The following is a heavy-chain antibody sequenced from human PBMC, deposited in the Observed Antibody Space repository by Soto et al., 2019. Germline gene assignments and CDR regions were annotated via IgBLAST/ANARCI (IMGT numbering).Heavy chain of an antibody. J-gene: IGHJ4*02. D-gene: IGHD6-19*01. CDR1: GFTFSNYG. CDR3: AKDLRETAVAGSPLDY. CDR2: ISYDGSKQ. V-gene: IGHV3-30*18. Sequence: QVQLVESGGGVVQPGRSLRLSCAASGFTFSNYGMHWVRQAPGKGPEWGAVISYDGSKQYYADSVKGRFTVSRDNSRNTLYVQMNSLRPEDTALYYCAKDLRETAVAGSPLDYWGQGTLVTVSS.